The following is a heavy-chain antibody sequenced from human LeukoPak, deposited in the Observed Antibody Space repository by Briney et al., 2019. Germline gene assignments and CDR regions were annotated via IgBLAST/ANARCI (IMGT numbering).Heavy chain of an antibody. D-gene: IGHD6-19*01. J-gene: IGHJ3*02. V-gene: IGHV3-7*03. Sequence: GGSLRLSCAASGSTFSSYWMTWVRQAPGKGLEWVANIKEDGSESYYVDSVKGRFTISKDNAKNSLYLQMNSLRAEDTAVYYCARGVAGFDIWGQGTMVTVSS. CDR3: ARGVAGFDI. CDR2: IKEDGSES. CDR1: GSTFSSYW.